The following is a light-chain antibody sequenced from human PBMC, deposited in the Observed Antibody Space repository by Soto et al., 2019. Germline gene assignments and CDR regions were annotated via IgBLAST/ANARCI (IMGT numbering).Light chain of an antibody. CDR3: QHYDTYSGT. Sequence: DIQMTQSPSTLSASVGDRVTITCRASQSISSWLAWYQQKPGKAPKLLIYRASSLESGVPPRFSGSGSGAEFTLTTSSLQPDDFATYYCQHYDTYSGTFGPGTEVDIK. CDR1: QSISSW. V-gene: IGKV1-5*03. CDR2: RAS. J-gene: IGKJ3*01.